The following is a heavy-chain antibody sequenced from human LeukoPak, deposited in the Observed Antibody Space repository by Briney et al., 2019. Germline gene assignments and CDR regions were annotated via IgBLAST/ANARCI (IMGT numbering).Heavy chain of an antibody. Sequence: PSETLSLTCAVYGGSFSGYYWSWIRQPPGKGLEWIGEINHSGSTNYNPSLKSRVTISVDTSKNQFSLKLSSVTAADTAAYYCARNVGNGYDSWGQGTLVTVSS. CDR3: ARNVGNGYDS. V-gene: IGHV4-34*01. CDR1: GGSFSGYY. J-gene: IGHJ5*02. CDR2: INHSGST. D-gene: IGHD5-12*01.